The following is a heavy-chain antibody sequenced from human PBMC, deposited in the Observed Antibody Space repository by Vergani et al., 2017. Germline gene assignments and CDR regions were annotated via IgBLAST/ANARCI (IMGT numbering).Heavy chain of an antibody. Sequence: QVQLQESGPGLVKPSETLSLTCAVSGYSISSGYYWGWIRQPPGKGLEWIGSIYHSGSTYYNPSLKSRVTISVDTSKNQFSLKLSSVTAADTAVYYGARWMYGDYVFDYWGQGTLVTVSS. D-gene: IGHD4-17*01. CDR2: IYHSGST. J-gene: IGHJ4*02. CDR3: ARWMYGDYVFDY. V-gene: IGHV4-38-2*01. CDR1: GYSISSGYY.